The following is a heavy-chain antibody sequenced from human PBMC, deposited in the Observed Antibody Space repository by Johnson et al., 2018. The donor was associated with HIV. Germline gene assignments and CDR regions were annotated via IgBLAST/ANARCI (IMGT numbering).Heavy chain of an antibody. Sequence: EVQLLESGGGLVQPGGSLRLSCAASGFTVSSNYMSWVRQAPGKGLEWVSVIYSGGSTYYADSVKGRFTISRDNSKNTLYLQMNSLRAEDTAVYYCARAKQRADAFDIWGQGTMVTVSS. CDR2: IYSGGST. J-gene: IGHJ3*02. CDR1: GFTVSSNY. CDR3: ARAKQRADAFDI. V-gene: IGHV3-66*02. D-gene: IGHD6-25*01.